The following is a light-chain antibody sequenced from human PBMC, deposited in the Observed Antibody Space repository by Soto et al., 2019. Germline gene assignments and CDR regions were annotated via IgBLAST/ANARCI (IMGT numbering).Light chain of an antibody. CDR3: QQYYSYLVWT. CDR1: QGISSY. V-gene: IGKV1-8*01. J-gene: IGKJ1*01. Sequence: AIRMTQSPSSLSASTGDRVTITCRASQGISSYLAWYQQKPGKAPKLLIYAASTLQSGVPSRFSGSGSGTDFTLTISCLQSEDFATYYWQQYYSYLVWTFGQGTKVEIK. CDR2: AAS.